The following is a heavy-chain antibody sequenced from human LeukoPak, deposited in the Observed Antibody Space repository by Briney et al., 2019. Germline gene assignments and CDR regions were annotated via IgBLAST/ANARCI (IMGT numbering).Heavy chain of an antibody. CDR3: ARDLEYYYDSSGYAFDI. CDR2: INPNSGGT. D-gene: IGHD3-22*01. CDR1: GYTFTGYY. V-gene: IGHV1-2*02. J-gene: IGHJ3*02. Sequence: ASVKVSCKASGYTFTGYYMHWVRQAPGQGLEWMGWINPNSGGTNYAQKFQGRVTMTRDTSISTAYMELSRLRSDDTAVYYCARDLEYYYDSSGYAFDIWGEGTTVTVSS.